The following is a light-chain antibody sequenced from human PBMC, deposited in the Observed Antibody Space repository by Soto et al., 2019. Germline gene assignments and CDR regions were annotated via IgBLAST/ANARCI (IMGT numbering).Light chain of an antibody. CDR1: ISNIGGNS. Sequence: QGLLTQAPYVSAAPGQRFTISCSGSISNIGGNSVSWYQQLPGTAPKLLIYDDDKRPSVIPDRFSGSKYGTSATLGITGFQTGDEADYYCGSWDSSLSAYVFATGTKVTVL. CDR2: DDD. CDR3: GSWDSSLSAYV. V-gene: IGLV1-51*01. J-gene: IGLJ1*01.